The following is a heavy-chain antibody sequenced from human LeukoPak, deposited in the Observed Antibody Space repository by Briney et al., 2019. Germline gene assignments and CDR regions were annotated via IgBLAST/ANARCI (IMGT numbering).Heavy chain of an antibody. Sequence: ASVKVSCKASGYTFTGYYMHWVRQAPGQGLEWMGWINPNSGGTNYAQKFQGRVTMTRDTSISTAYMELSRLRSDDTAVYYCARGPYNWNNYYFDYWGQGTLVTVSS. CDR1: GYTFTGYY. V-gene: IGHV1-2*02. CDR2: INPNSGGT. J-gene: IGHJ4*02. CDR3: ARGPYNWNNYYFDY. D-gene: IGHD1/OR15-1a*01.